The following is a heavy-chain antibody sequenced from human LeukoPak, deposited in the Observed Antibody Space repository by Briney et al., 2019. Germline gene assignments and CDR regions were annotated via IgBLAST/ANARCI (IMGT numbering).Heavy chain of an antibody. D-gene: IGHD3-10*01. J-gene: IGHJ4*02. CDR2: ISYDGSNK. CDR3: AKDVSRGSGALGDY. CDR1: GFSFSDYA. Sequence: PGGSLRLSCAASGFSFSDYATHWVRQAPGKGLEWVAVISYDGSNKYYGDSVKGRFAISRDNSKNTLYLQMNSPRPEDTAVYYCAKDVSRGSGALGDYWGQGTLVTVSS. V-gene: IGHV3-30*18.